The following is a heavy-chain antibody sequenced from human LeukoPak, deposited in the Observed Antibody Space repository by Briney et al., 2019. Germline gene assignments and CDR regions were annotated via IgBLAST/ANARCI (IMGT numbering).Heavy chain of an antibody. D-gene: IGHD2-2*01. V-gene: IGHV2-5*08. CDR2: IYWNDDK. CDR3: ARRRSTSPGINWFDP. J-gene: IGHJ5*02. Sequence: ESGPTLVNPTQTLTLTCTFSGFSLSTSGMCVSWIRQPPGKALEWLALIYWNDDKRYSPSLKSRLTITKDTSKNQVVLTMTNMDPVDTATYYCARRRSTSPGINWFDPWGQGTLVTVSS. CDR1: GFSLSTSGMC.